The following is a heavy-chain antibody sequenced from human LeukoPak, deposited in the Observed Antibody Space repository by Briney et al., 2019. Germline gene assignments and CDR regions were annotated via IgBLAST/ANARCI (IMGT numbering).Heavy chain of an antibody. CDR3: ATDREGDPSAYYLV. Sequence: PGGSLRLSCAASGFTFSGYAMSWVRQAPGKGLEWVSTISDNGGRTYYADSVKGRSTISRDNSKNTLFLQMNSLRAEDSAVYYCATDREGDPSAYYLVGGQGTLITVSS. CDR2: ISDNGGRT. D-gene: IGHD3-22*01. V-gene: IGHV3-23*01. CDR1: GFTFSGYA. J-gene: IGHJ4*02.